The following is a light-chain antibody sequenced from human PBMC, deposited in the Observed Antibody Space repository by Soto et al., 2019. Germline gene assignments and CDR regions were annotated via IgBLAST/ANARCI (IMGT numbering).Light chain of an antibody. J-gene: IGLJ3*02. Sequence: QSVLTQPACVSVSPGQSITVSCTGTSSDVGSYNLVSWFQQHPGKAPKLMIYEGNKRPSGVSNRFSGSKSGNTASLTISGLQAEDEADYYCCSYAGSSTLVFGGGTKVTVL. CDR1: SSDVGSYNL. CDR3: CSYAGSSTLV. CDR2: EGN. V-gene: IGLV2-23*01.